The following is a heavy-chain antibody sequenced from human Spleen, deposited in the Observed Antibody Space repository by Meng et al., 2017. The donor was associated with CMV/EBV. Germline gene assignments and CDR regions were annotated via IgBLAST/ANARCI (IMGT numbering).Heavy chain of an antibody. Sequence: GESLKISCAASGFTFSDYDMTWVRQAPGKGLEWVSYISSRSSPIYYADSVKGRFTISRGNAKDSLYLQMNSLRAEDTAVYYCARVYDFWSGYYTATVYYFDYWGQGTVVTVSS. CDR2: ISSRSSPI. D-gene: IGHD3-3*01. J-gene: IGHJ4*02. CDR3: ARVYDFWSGYYTATVYYFDY. CDR1: GFTFSDYD. V-gene: IGHV3-48*04.